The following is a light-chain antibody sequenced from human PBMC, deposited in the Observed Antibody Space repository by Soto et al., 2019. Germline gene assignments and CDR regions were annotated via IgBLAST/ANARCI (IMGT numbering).Light chain of an antibody. V-gene: IGLV1-40*01. CDR3: QSSDSSVSGV. J-gene: IGLJ1*01. CDR1: SSNIGAGYD. Sequence: QAVVTQPPSVSGAPGQRVTISCTGSSSNIGAGYDVHWYQQLPGTAPKLLIYGNSNRPSGVRDRFSGSKSGTSASLAIPGLQAEDEADYYCQSSDSSVSGVFVTGTKVPVL. CDR2: GNS.